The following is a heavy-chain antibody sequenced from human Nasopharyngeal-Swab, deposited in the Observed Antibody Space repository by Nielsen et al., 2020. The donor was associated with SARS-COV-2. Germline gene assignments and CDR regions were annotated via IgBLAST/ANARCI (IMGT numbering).Heavy chain of an antibody. Sequence: SETLSLTCTVSGGSISSYYWSWIRQPPGKGLEWIGYISYSGNTYYNPSFKSRVTISVDTSENQFSLKLSSLTAADTAVYYCARVAVVVPAASLWGYFDYWGQGTLVTVSS. CDR2: ISYSGNT. V-gene: IGHV4-30-4*01. D-gene: IGHD2-2*01. CDR1: GGSISSYY. J-gene: IGHJ4*02. CDR3: ARVAVVVPAASLWGYFDY.